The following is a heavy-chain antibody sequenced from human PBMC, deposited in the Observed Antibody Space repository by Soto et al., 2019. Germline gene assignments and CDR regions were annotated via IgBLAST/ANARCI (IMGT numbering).Heavy chain of an antibody. D-gene: IGHD2-2*03. CDR2: IYPGDSDT. CDR3: ARIGSPYYYYYGMDV. V-gene: IGHV5-51*01. J-gene: IGHJ6*02. Sequence: GESLKISCKGSAYSFTTYWISWVRQMPGKGLEWMGIIYPGDSDTRYSPSFQGQVTISADKSISTAYLQWSSLKASDTAMYYCARIGSPYYYYYGMDVWGQGTTVTVSS. CDR1: AYSFTTYW.